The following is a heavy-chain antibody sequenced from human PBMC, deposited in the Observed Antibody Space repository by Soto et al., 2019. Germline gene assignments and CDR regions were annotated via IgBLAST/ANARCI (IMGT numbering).Heavy chain of an antibody. CDR1: GFTFSSSW. V-gene: IGHV3-74*03. D-gene: IGHD2-15*01. CDR3: VRDRGWSQYDY. CDR2: MYSDATST. J-gene: IGHJ4*02. Sequence: EVQLVESGGGLVQPGGSLRLSCAASGFTFSSSWMHWVRQAPGKGLVWVSRMYSDATSTKYADSVKGRFTISRDNTKNTLYLQMNSLRAEDTAVYYCVRDRGWSQYDYWGQGTLVPVSS.